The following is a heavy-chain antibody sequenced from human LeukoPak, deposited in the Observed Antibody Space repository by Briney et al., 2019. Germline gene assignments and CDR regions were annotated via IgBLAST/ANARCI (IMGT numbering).Heavy chain of an antibody. Sequence: SETLSLTCTVSGGSISNYYWTWIRQPPGKGLEWIGHIYYSGSTNYNPSLKSRVTMPIDTPKRQFSLKLTSVTAADTAVYYCATSNYYNGMDVWGQGTTVTVSS. CDR1: GGSISNYY. CDR3: ATSNYYNGMDV. V-gene: IGHV4-59*08. J-gene: IGHJ6*02. CDR2: IYYSGST.